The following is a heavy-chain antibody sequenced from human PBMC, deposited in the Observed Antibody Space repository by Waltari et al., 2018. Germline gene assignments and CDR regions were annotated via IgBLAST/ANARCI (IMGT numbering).Heavy chain of an antibody. CDR3: ARILGRGWYHSGN. J-gene: IGHJ4*02. V-gene: IGHV3-48*01. Sequence: MNGAPQAPGEGQEWVSYISSSGDTTYYADSVKGRFTVSKDNARNSLFLQMNSLRVEDTAVYYCARILGRGWYHSGNWGPGTQVTVSS. CDR2: ISSSGDTT. D-gene: IGHD6-19*01.